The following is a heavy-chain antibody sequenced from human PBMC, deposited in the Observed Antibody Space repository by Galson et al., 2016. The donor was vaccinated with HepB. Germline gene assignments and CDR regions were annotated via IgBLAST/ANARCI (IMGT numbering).Heavy chain of an antibody. CDR2: IWFDGSYK. Sequence: SLRLSCAASGFTFNKSGMHWVRQAPGTGLEWVAVIWFDGSYKFYADSVKGRFTTSRDNSKNTVYLQMTSLRAADTAVYYCAREGLFCNTATCYYLYNMDVWGQGTTVTVSS. V-gene: IGHV3-33*01. J-gene: IGHJ6*03. D-gene: IGHD2-2*01. CDR1: GFTFNKSG. CDR3: AREGLFCNTATCYYLYNMDV.